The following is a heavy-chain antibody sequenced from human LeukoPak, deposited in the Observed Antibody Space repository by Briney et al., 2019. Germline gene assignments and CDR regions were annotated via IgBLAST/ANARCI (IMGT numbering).Heavy chain of an antibody. J-gene: IGHJ5*02. Sequence: GGSLRLSCAASGFTVSSNCMSWVRQAPGKGLEWVSVIYSGGSTYYADSVKGRFTISRDNSKNSLYLQMNSLRAEDTAVYYCARGGYYVFFPGFAPGGQEPLVPVSS. CDR1: GFTVSSNC. D-gene: IGHD3-3*01. CDR3: ARGGYYVFFPGFAP. CDR2: IYSGGST. V-gene: IGHV3-53*01.